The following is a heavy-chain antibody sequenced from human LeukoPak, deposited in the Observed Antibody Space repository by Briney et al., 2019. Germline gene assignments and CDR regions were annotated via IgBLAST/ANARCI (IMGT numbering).Heavy chain of an antibody. CDR2: ISSSSCYI. J-gene: IGHJ4*02. CDR1: GFTFSTYS. D-gene: IGHD2-15*01. CDR3: ARVRRSGGGYFYNFDY. V-gene: IGHV3-21*01. Sequence: GGSLRLSCAASGFTFSTYSMNWVRQAPGKGLEWVSSISSSSCYIYYADSVKGRFTISRDNAKNSLYLQMNSLRAEDTAVYYCARVRRSGGGYFYNFDYWGQGSLVTVSS.